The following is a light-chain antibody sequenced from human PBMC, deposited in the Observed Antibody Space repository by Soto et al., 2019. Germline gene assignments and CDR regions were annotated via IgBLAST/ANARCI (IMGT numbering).Light chain of an antibody. CDR1: QNINNL. CDR2: DAS. J-gene: IGKJ1*01. V-gene: IGKV1-5*01. CDR3: QQYNIYSGLT. Sequence: DIQMTQSPSTLSASVGDRVTITCRASQNINNLLAWYQQKPGRAPQLLIYDASSLESGVPSRFSASGSGTEFTLTISSRQPDDFATYYCQQYNIYSGLTFGQGTKVEVK.